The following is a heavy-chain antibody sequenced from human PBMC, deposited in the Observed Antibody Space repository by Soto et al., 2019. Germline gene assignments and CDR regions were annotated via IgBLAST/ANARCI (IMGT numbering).Heavy chain of an antibody. J-gene: IGHJ4*02. V-gene: IGHV3-23*01. CDR1: GFTFSSYA. Sequence: GGSLRLSCAASGFTFSSYAMSWVRQAPGKGLEWVSAISGSGGSTYYADSVKGRFTISRDNSKNTLYLQMNSLRAEDTAVYYCAKDSRGRITIFGVVISRGIIFDYWGQGTLVTVSS. CDR3: AKDSRGRITIFGVVISRGIIFDY. D-gene: IGHD3-3*01. CDR2: ISGSGGST.